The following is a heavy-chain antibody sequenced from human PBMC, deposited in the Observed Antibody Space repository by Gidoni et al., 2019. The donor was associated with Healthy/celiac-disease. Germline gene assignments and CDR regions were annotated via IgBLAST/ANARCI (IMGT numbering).Heavy chain of an antibody. CDR3: ARMRIFGVVIGWFDP. Sequence: QVQLQESGPGLVKPSQTLSLTCTVSGGSISSGGYYWRWIRQHPGKGLEWIGYIYYSGSTYYNPSLKSRVTISVDTSKNQFSLKLSSVTAADTAVYYCARMRIFGVVIGWFDPWGQGTLVTVSS. CDR2: IYYSGST. J-gene: IGHJ5*02. CDR1: GGSISSGGYY. D-gene: IGHD3-3*01. V-gene: IGHV4-31*03.